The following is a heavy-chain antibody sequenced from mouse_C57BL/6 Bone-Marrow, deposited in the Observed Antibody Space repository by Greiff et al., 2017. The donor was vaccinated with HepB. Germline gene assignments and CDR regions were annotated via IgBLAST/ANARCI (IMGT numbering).Heavy chain of an antibody. CDR1: GFTFSDYG. CDR2: ISSGSSTI. Sequence: EVQLQESGGGLVKPGGSLKLSCAASGFTFSDYGMHWVRQAPEKGLEWVAYISSGSSTIYYADTVKGRFTISRDNAKNTLFLQMTSLRSEDTAMYYCARGGLRLAWFAYWGQGTLVTVSA. CDR3: ARGGLRLAWFAY. D-gene: IGHD2-4*01. J-gene: IGHJ3*01. V-gene: IGHV5-17*01.